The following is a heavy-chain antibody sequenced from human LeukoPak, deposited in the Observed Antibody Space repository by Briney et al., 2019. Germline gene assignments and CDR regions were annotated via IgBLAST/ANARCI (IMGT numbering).Heavy chain of an antibody. CDR3: ARAPVRGAVAGVDY. Sequence: GSLRLSCAASGFTISFYWMSWVRQAPGKGLEWVAVVTYDGNNQYYADSVKGRFTVSRDNSRNTVNLQMNSLRGEDTAVYYCARAPVRGAVAGVDYWGQGTLVTVSS. J-gene: IGHJ4*02. V-gene: IGHV3-30-3*01. D-gene: IGHD6-19*01. CDR2: VTYDGNNQ. CDR1: GFTISFYW.